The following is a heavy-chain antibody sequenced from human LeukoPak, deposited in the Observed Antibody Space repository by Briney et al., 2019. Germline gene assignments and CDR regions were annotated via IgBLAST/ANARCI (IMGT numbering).Heavy chain of an antibody. CDR3: AGYSDFWSGYFSENEIDP. CDR1: GGSVSSTSYY. D-gene: IGHD3-3*01. Sequence: SETLSLTCTVSGGSVSSTSYYWGWIRQPPGKGLEWIGSIYYSGTTYYNASLKSRVTVSVDTSKNQFSLRLSSVTAADMAVYYCAGYSDFWSGYFSENEIDPRGQGTLVTVSS. CDR2: IYYSGTT. V-gene: IGHV4-39*01. J-gene: IGHJ5*02.